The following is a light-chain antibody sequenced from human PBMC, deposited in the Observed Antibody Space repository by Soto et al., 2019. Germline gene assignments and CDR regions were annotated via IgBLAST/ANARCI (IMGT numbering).Light chain of an antibody. CDR2: DVS. V-gene: IGLV2-14*01. CDR3: SSYRSSSTGV. J-gene: IGLJ1*01. Sequence: QSALTQPASVSGSPGQSITISCTGTRSDVGGYNFVSWYQQHPGKAPKLMIYDVSNRPSGVSNRFSGSKPGNTASLTISGLQAEDEADYYCSSYRSSSTGVFGTGTKVTVL. CDR1: RSDVGGYNF.